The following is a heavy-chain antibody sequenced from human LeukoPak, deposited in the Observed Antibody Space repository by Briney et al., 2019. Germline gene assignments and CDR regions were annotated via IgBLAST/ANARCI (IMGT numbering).Heavy chain of an antibody. Sequence: PSETLSLTCTVSGGSISSGSYYWSWIRQPAGKGLEWIGRIYTSGSTNYNPSLKSRVTISVDTSKNQFSLKLSSVPAADTAVYYCARVGVGCSTTSCYNFDYWGQGTLVTVSS. CDR1: GGSISSGSYY. J-gene: IGHJ4*02. D-gene: IGHD2-2*02. V-gene: IGHV4-61*02. CDR3: ARVGVGCSTTSCYNFDY. CDR2: IYTSGST.